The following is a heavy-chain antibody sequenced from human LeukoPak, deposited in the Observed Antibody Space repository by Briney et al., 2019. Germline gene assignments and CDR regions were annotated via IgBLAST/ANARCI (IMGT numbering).Heavy chain of an antibody. D-gene: IGHD3-22*01. CDR2: INPNSGGT. V-gene: IGHV1-2*02. Sequence: GSVKVSCKASGYTFTGYSMHWVRQAPGQGLEWMGWINPNSGGTNYAQKFQGRVTMTRDTSISTAYMELSRLRSDDTAVYYCARDSGMDYYDSSGYYYVLLRNWGQGTLITVSS. CDR3: ARDSGMDYYDSSGYYYVLLRN. J-gene: IGHJ4*02. CDR1: GYTFTGYS.